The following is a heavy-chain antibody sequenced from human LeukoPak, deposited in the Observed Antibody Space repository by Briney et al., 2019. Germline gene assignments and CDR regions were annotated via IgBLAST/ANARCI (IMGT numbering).Heavy chain of an antibody. V-gene: IGHV4-39*01. CDR2: IYYSGST. Sequence: SETLSLTCTVSGGSISSSSYYWGWIRQPPGTGLEWLGSIYYSGSTYYNPSLKSRVTISVDTSKNQFSLKLSSVTAADTAVYYCARHFPGYSSSWPPHAVPPDYWGQGTLVTVSS. J-gene: IGHJ4*02. CDR1: GGSISSSSYY. CDR3: ARHFPGYSSSWPPHAVPPDY. D-gene: IGHD6-13*01.